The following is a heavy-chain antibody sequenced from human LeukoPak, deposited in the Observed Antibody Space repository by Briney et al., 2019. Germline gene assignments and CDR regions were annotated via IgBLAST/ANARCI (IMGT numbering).Heavy chain of an antibody. Sequence: PGGSLRLSCAASGFTFSSYWMSWVRQAPGKALVWVANIKQDGSEKYYVDSVKGRFTISRDNAKNALYLQMNSLRAEDTAVYYCASTGDLSPVAGPFDYWGQGTLVTVSS. J-gene: IGHJ4*02. D-gene: IGHD6-19*01. V-gene: IGHV3-7*03. CDR1: GFTFSSYW. CDR3: ASTGDLSPVAGPFDY. CDR2: IKQDGSEK.